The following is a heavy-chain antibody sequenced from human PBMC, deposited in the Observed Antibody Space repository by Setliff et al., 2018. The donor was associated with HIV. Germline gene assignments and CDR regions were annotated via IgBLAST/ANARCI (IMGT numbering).Heavy chain of an antibody. CDR2: IYISGRT. V-gene: IGHV4-4*09. J-gene: IGHJ6*03. CDR3: ARGRSDCSSTSCQYYYYYMGV. D-gene: IGHD2-2*01. Sequence: SETLSLTCTVSGDSISTYYWSWIRQPPGKGLEWIGYIYISGRTSYNPSLKSRVTISVDTSKNQFSLKLSSVTAADTAVYYCARGRSDCSSTSCQYYYYYMGVWGQGTTVTVSS. CDR1: GDSISTYY.